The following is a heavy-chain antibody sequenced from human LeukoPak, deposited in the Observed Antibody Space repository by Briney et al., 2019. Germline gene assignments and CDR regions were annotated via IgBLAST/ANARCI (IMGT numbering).Heavy chain of an antibody. CDR1: GYTFTSYG. J-gene: IGHJ6*03. D-gene: IGHD4-17*01. V-gene: IGHV1-18*01. CDR2: ISAYNGNT. CDR3: ARGTLNDYGDYVLMDV. Sequence: ASVKVSCKASGYTFTSYGISWVRQAPGQGLEWMGWISAYNGNTNYAQKLQGRVTMTTDTSTSTAYMELSSLRSEDTAVYYCARGTLNDYGDYVLMDVWGKGTTVTVSS.